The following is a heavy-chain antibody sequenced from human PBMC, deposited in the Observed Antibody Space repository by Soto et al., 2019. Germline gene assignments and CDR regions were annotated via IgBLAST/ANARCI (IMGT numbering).Heavy chain of an antibody. J-gene: IGHJ3*01. D-gene: IGHD3-9*01. CDR1: GGSISSSHW. Sequence: QVQLQESGPGLVKPSGTLSLTCAVSGGSISSSHWWTWVRQSQGKGLEYIGEISHSGTSNSNPSLKSRVTLSVEKSKNHFSLTLTSVTAADTAVYYCARVVLTITRGAFDAWGQGTLVIVSS. CDR3: ARVVLTITRGAFDA. CDR2: ISHSGTS. V-gene: IGHV4-4*02.